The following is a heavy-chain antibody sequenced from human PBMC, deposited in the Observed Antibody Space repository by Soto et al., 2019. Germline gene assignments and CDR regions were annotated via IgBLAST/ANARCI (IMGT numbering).Heavy chain of an antibody. D-gene: IGHD6-19*01. V-gene: IGHV6-1*01. Sequence: SQPFSLTCAISGDSVSSNIGACNCIRQSPSRGLEWLGRTYYRSKWYNDYAVSVKSRITINPDTSKNQFSLQLNSVTPEDTAVYYCARRVGGWYYTGDYYYGMDVWAQRTTVTVSS. J-gene: IGHJ6*02. CDR2: TYYRSKWYN. CDR3: ARRVGGWYYTGDYYYGMDV. CDR1: GDSVSSNIGA.